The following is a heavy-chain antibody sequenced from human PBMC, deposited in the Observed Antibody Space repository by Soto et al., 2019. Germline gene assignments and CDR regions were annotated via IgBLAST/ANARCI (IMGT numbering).Heavy chain of an antibody. Sequence: GSLRLSCAASGFAFSSNPMSWVRQAPERGLEWVSGISDSGGLTYNADSVKGRFTISRDNSKNTLYLQMNSLRAEDTALYYCARRAFGSSRSFDIWGQGTMVTVSS. V-gene: IGHV3-23*01. CDR1: GFAFSSNP. J-gene: IGHJ3*02. CDR3: ARRAFGSSRSFDI. D-gene: IGHD6-6*01. CDR2: ISDSGGLT.